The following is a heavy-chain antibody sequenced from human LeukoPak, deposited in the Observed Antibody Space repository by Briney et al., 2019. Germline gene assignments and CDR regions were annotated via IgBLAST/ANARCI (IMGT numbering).Heavy chain of an antibody. V-gene: IGHV3-7*01. J-gene: IGHJ4*02. CDR1: GFTFSNYW. CDR3: ARLMGDVTTYDY. Sequence: QPGGSLRLSCAVSGFTFSNYWMSWVRQAPGKGLEWVASIRPDGSGDYYMDSVKGRFTISRDNAEKSLYLQMNSLRAEDTAVYYCARLMGDVTTYDYWGQGTLVTVSS. D-gene: IGHD4-11*01. CDR2: IRPDGSGD.